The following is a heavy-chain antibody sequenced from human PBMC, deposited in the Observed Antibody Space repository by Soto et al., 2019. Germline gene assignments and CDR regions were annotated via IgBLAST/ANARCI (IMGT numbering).Heavy chain of an antibody. Sequence: QVQLQESGPGLVKPSQTLSLTCSVSGGSISSGSYYWTWIRQHPGKGLEWIGYIYSTESTNYNPSLESGLTISVDMSASQFSLKLSSVTVADTAVYYCARSDSSGKTRYYFDHWGQGTLVTVSS. CDR3: ARSDSSGKTRYYFDH. CDR1: GGSISSGSYY. V-gene: IGHV4-31*03. D-gene: IGHD3-22*01. CDR2: IYSTEST. J-gene: IGHJ4*02.